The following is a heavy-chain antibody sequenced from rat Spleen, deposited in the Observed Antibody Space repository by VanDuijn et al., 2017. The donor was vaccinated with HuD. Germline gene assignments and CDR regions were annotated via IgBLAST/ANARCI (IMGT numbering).Heavy chain of an antibody. Sequence: EVQLVESGGGLVQPGRSLKLSCAASGFTFSNYGMHWIRQAPTKGLEWVASISPSGGSTYYLDSVTGRFTISRDNAKSTLYLQMDSLRSEDTATYYCAKRHYTMYTTDWNFDYWGQGVMVTVSS. CDR1: GFTFSNYG. D-gene: IGHD1-6*01. J-gene: IGHJ2*01. CDR3: AKRHYTMYTTDWNFDY. V-gene: IGHV5-19*01. CDR2: ISPSGGST.